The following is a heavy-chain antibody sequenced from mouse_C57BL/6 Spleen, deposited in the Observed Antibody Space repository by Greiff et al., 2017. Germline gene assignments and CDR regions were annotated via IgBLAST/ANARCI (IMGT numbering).Heavy chain of an antibody. CDR1: GYTFTSYW. D-gene: IGHD2-12*01. V-gene: IGHV1-55*01. J-gene: IGHJ4*01. CDR2: IYPGSGST. Sequence: QVQLQQPGAELVKPGASVKMSCKASGYTFTSYWITWVKQRPGQGLEWIGDIYPGSGSTNYNEKFKSKATLTVDTSSSTAYMQLSSLTSEDSAVYYCASAYDQYYYAMDYWGQGTSVTVSS. CDR3: ASAYDQYYYAMDY.